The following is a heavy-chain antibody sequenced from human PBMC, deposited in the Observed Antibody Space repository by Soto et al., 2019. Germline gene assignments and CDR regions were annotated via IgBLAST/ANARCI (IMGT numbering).Heavy chain of an antibody. CDR1: VFTFISYS. V-gene: IGHV3-48*02. CDR2: ISSSSSTI. Sequence: PGWSLRLSCAASVFTFISYSMNWVRQAPGKGLEWVSYISSSSSTIYYADSVKGRFTISRDNAKNSLYLQMNSLRDEDTAVYYCARDSHLEWLSYFDYWGQGTLVTVSS. J-gene: IGHJ4*02. CDR3: ARDSHLEWLSYFDY. D-gene: IGHD3-3*01.